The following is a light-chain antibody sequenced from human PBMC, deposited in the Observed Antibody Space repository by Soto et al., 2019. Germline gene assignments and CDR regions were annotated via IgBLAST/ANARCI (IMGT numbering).Light chain of an antibody. CDR3: AAWDDTLNGVV. CDR2: NNN. Sequence: QAVVTQPPSASGTPGQRVTISCSGSSSNIGDNTVNWYQQLPGTAPKLLIYNNNQRPSGVPDRFSGSKSGTSASLAISGLQSEDEADYYCAAWDDTLNGVVFGGGTKLTVL. CDR1: SSNIGDNT. J-gene: IGLJ2*01. V-gene: IGLV1-44*01.